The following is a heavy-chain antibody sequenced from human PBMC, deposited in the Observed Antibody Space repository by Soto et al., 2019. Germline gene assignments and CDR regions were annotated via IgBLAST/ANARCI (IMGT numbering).Heavy chain of an antibody. Sequence: TLSLTCTVSGGSISSGGYYWSWIRQYPGKGLECIGYIYYSGSTYYNPSLETRVTISLDTSKNQFSLNLSSVTAADTALYYCARETSWAFDIWGQGTMVTVSS. CDR1: GGSISSGGYY. CDR2: IYYSGST. D-gene: IGHD6-6*01. V-gene: IGHV4-31*03. J-gene: IGHJ3*02. CDR3: ARETSWAFDI.